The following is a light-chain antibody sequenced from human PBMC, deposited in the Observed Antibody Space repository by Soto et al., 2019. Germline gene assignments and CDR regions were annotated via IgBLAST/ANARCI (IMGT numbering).Light chain of an antibody. CDR1: SSDVVGYNY. CDR3: SSYTTSNTRQIV. Sequence: QSALNQPASVSGSPGQSITISCPGTSSDVVGYNYVSWYQHHPGKAPKLIIYDVSNRPSGVSIRFYGSKSDNTASLTISGLQPEDEADYHCSSYTTSNTRQIVFGTGTKVTVL. V-gene: IGLV2-14*03. CDR2: DVS. J-gene: IGLJ1*01.